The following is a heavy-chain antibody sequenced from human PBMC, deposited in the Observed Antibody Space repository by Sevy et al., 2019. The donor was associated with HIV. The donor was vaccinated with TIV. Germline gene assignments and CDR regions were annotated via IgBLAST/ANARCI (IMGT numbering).Heavy chain of an antibody. V-gene: IGHV3-23*01. Sequence: GGSLRLSCAASGFTFTSYAMSWVRQAPGKGLEWVSSISGSHGTPYYADSVKGRFTISRDNSKNTLYLQMNSLRAEDTAMYYCAKDLYYDNSLFDYWGQGILVTVSS. J-gene: IGHJ4*02. CDR1: GFTFTSYA. D-gene: IGHD3-22*01. CDR2: ISGSHGTP. CDR3: AKDLYYDNSLFDY.